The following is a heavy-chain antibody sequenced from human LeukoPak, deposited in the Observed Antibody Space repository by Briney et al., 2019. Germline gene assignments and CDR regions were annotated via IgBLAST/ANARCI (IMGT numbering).Heavy chain of an antibody. V-gene: IGHV1-2*02. CDR3: ASKGAGHCYDASCMGSFDL. D-gene: IGHD2-15*01. Sequence: ASVKVSCKASGYPFIDYYLHWVRQAPGQGLEWMGCINPNTGDTNSAQNFQGRVIMTRDTSITTAFMELSRLKSDDTALYYCASKGAGHCYDASCMGSFDLWGQGTTVAVSS. CDR2: INPNTGDT. J-gene: IGHJ3*01. CDR1: GYPFIDYY.